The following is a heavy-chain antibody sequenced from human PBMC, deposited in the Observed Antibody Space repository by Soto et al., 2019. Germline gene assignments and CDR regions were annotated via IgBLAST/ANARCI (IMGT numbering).Heavy chain of an antibody. CDR3: AKDPSSGYSALQH. J-gene: IGHJ1*01. CDR1: GFTFSSYA. Sequence: PGGSLRLSCAVSGFTFSSYATSWGRQAPGKGLEWVSAISGSGGSTYYADSVNGRFTISRDNSKTALYLQMNSLRGEDTAVYYCAKDPSSGYSALQHWGQGTLATV. D-gene: IGHD3-22*01. CDR2: ISGSGGST. V-gene: IGHV3-23*01.